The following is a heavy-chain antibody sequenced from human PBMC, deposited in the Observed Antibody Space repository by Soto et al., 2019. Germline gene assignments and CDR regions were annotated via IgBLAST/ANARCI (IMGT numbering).Heavy chain of an antibody. D-gene: IGHD2-15*01. CDR2: ISASGGSA. Sequence: EVQLLESGGGLVQPGGSLRLSCAASGFTFSSSAMSWVRQAPGKGLEWVSAISASGGSAYYADSVKGRFTVSKDNSKNTLYLQMNSLRGEDTAVYYCAKDPGARYCSGFSCYSQRHYWGQGTLVTVSS. V-gene: IGHV3-23*01. J-gene: IGHJ4*02. CDR1: GFTFSSSA. CDR3: AKDPGARYCSGFSCYSQRHY.